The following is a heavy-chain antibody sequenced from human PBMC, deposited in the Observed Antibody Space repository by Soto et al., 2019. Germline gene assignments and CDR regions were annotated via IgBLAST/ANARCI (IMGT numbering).Heavy chain of an antibody. V-gene: IGHV4-59*01. CDR3: ARHQLGYCSSTSCYVYYYYYYGMDV. CDR2: IYYSGST. J-gene: IGHJ6*02. Sequence: PSETLSLTFTVSGGSISSYYRSWIRQPPGKGLEWIGYIYYSGSTNYNPSLKSRVTISVDTSKNQFSLMLSSVTAADTAVYYCARHQLGYCSSTSCYVYYYYYYGMDVWGQGTTVT. CDR1: GGSISSYY. D-gene: IGHD2-2*03.